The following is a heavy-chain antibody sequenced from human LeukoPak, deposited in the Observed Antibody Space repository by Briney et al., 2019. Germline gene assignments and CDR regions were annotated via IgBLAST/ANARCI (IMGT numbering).Heavy chain of an antibody. CDR1: GYTFTSYG. CDR2: ISAYNGNT. Sequence: ASVKVSCKASGYTFTSYGSSWVRQAPGQGLEWMGWISAYNGNTNYAQKLQGRVTMTTDTSTSTAYMELRSLRSDDTAVYYCARGLLQYYYYYGMDVWGQGTTVTVSS. D-gene: IGHD2-21*01. J-gene: IGHJ6*02. V-gene: IGHV1-18*01. CDR3: ARGLLQYYYYYGMDV.